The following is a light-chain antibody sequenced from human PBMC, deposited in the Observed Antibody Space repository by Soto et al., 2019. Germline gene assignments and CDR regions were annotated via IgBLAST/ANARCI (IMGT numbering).Light chain of an antibody. J-gene: IGKJ2*01. V-gene: IGKV1-39*01. Sequence: DIQMTQSPSSLSASVGDRLTITCRASQTISNYLNWFQQKPGTAPKLLIFAASSLQSGVPSRFSGSGSGTDFTLTISTLQPEDFVTYYCQQSYSTPYTFGQGTKLEIK. CDR3: QQSYSTPYT. CDR1: QTISNY. CDR2: AAS.